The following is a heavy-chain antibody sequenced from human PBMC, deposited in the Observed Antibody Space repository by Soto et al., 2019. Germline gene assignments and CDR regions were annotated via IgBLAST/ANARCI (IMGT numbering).Heavy chain of an antibody. J-gene: IGHJ4*02. CDR2: INHSGST. V-gene: IGHV4-34*01. CDR3: ARGSGTTVTTRFDY. D-gene: IGHD4-17*01. CDR1: GGSFSGYY. Sequence: QVQLQQWGAGLLKPSETLSLTCAVYGGSFSGYYWSWIRQPPGKGLEWIGEINHSGSTNYNPSLKSRVTLSVDTSKNQFSLKLSSVTAADTAVYYCARGSGTTVTTRFDYWGQGTLVTVSS.